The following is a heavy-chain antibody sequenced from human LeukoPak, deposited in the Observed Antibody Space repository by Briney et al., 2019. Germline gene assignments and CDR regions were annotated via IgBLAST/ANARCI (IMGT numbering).Heavy chain of an antibody. CDR2: IYYSGST. CDR3: ARNWGAAGWSNYYGMDV. J-gene: IGHJ6*02. V-gene: IGHV4-30-4*08. Sequence: PSETLSLTCTVSGGSISSGGYYWSWIRQHPGKGLEWIGYIYYSGSTYYNPSLKSRITISEDMPKNQFSLKLKSVTAADTAVYFCARNWGAAGWSNYYGMDVWGQGTTVIVSS. CDR1: GGSISSGGYY. D-gene: IGHD7-27*01.